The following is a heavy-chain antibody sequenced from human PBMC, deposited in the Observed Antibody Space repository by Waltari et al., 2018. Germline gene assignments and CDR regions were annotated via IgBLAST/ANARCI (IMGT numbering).Heavy chain of an antibody. Sequence: EVQLLASGGGLVQPGGSLRLSCAASGFTFNNYAMSWVRQAPGKGLEWVSVIYSGGTTYYADSVKGRFTISRDNSKNTLYLQMNSLRPEDTAVYHCAKEDFGGVDHWGQGTLVTVSS. J-gene: IGHJ5*02. CDR2: VIYSGGTT. CDR3: AKEDFGGVDH. D-gene: IGHD3-16*01. CDR1: GFTFNNYA. V-gene: IGHV3-23*03.